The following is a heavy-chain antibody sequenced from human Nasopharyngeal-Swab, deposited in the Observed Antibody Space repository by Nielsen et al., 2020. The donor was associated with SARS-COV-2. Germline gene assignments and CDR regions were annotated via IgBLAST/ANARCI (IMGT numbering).Heavy chain of an antibody. CDR2: IYYSGST. D-gene: IGHD1-26*01. J-gene: IGHJ4*02. V-gene: IGHV4-39*01. CDR3: ARPQWELLTFDY. Sequence: WIRQPPGKGLEWIGSIYYSGSTYYNPSLKSRVTISVDTSKNQFSQKLSSVTAADTAVYYCARPQWELLTFDYWGQGTLVTVSS.